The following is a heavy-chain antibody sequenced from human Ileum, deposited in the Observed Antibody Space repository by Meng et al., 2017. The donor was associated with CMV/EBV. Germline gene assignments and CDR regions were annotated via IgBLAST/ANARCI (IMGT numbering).Heavy chain of an antibody. D-gene: IGHD2-2*01. CDR2: ISNSGTTI. J-gene: IGHJ4*03. V-gene: IGHV3-11*04. Sequence: GGSLRLSCAGSGFNFNDYYMSWIRQAPGKGLEWISYISNSGTTIYYADSVKGRFTISRDNAKNSLYLQMSSLRAEDTAVYYCVRGQDIVIVRYFDDWGQGTTVTGSS. CDR3: VRGQDIVIVRYFDD. CDR1: GFNFNDYY.